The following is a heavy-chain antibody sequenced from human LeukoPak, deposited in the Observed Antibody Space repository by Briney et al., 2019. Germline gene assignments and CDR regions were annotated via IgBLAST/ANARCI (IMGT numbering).Heavy chain of an antibody. J-gene: IGHJ4*02. CDR3: ARSMGYFDWLSMFDY. V-gene: IGHV4-59*01. CDR2: IYYSGST. D-gene: IGHD3-9*01. Sequence: SETLSLTCTVSGGSIGSYYWSWMRQPPGKGLEWIGYIYYSGSTNYNPSLKSRVTISVDTSKNQFSLKLSSVTAADTAVYYCARSMGYFDWLSMFDYWGQGTLVTVSS. CDR1: GGSIGSYY.